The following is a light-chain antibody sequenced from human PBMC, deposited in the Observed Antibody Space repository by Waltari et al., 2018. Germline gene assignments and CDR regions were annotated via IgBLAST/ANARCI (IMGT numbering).Light chain of an antibody. CDR3: QQYYNYPYT. CDR1: RSIRTW. Sequence: DIQMTQSPSTLSASLGDRVTLTCRASRSIRTWLDWYQQKLGKAPKLLIYKASTLEGGVPSRFRGSGSETEFTLTITSLQPDDFATYYCQQYYNYPYTFGQGTKLEIK. V-gene: IGKV1-5*03. J-gene: IGKJ2*01. CDR2: KAS.